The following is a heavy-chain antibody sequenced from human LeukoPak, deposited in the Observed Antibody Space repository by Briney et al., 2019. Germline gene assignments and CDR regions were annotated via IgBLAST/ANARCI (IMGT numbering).Heavy chain of an antibody. D-gene: IGHD4-17*01. Sequence: PSETLSLTCTVSGGSISSYYWSWIRQPPGKGLEWIGYIYYSGSTNYNPSLKSRVAISVDTSKNQFSLKLSSVTAADTAVYYCAREAYGDYGDYEGYFDYWGQGTLVTVSS. V-gene: IGHV4-59*01. CDR3: AREAYGDYGDYEGYFDY. CDR2: IYYSGST. J-gene: IGHJ4*02. CDR1: GGSISSYY.